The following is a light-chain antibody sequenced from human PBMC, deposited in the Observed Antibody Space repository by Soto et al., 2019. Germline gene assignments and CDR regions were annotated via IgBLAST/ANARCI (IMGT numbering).Light chain of an antibody. Sequence: QMTQSPSSLFASVGDRVTITCRASQSISSHLNWYQQKVGQTPRLLIYAASTLQSEVPPRFSGSGSGTEFTLNISGLQREDFAPYYCQQSHSAPLTFGGGTKIQI. CDR1: QSISSH. CDR3: QQSHSAPLT. V-gene: IGKV1-39*01. CDR2: AAS. J-gene: IGKJ4*01.